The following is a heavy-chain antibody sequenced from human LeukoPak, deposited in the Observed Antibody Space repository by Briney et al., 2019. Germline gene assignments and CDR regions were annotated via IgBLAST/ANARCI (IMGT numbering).Heavy chain of an antibody. CDR1: GFTFDDYA. Sequence: GGSLRLSCAASGFTFDDYAMHWVRQAPGKGLEWVSGISWNSGSIGYADSVKGRFTISRDNAKNSLYPQMNSLRAEDTALYYCAKVSRGYYYYYGMDVWGQGTTVTVSS. CDR2: ISWNSGSI. J-gene: IGHJ6*02. V-gene: IGHV3-9*01. CDR3: AKVSRGYYYYYGMDV.